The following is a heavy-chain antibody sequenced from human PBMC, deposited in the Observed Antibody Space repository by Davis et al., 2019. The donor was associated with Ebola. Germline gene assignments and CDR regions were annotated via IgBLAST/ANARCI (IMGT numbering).Heavy chain of an antibody. V-gene: IGHV3-11*04. D-gene: IGHD4-17*01. CDR2: ISSSGSTI. J-gene: IGHJ4*02. CDR3: ARGRTVTNYVDY. CDR1: GFTFSDYY. Sequence: GGSLRLSCAASGFTFSDYYMSWIRQAPGKGLEWVSYISSSGSTIYYADSVKGRLTISRDNAKNSLYLQMNSLRDEDTAVFYCARGRTVTNYVDYWGPGILVTVSS.